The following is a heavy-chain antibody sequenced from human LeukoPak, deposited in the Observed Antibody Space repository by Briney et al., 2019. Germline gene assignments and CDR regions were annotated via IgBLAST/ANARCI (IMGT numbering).Heavy chain of an antibody. J-gene: IGHJ5*02. CDR1: GGPFSGYY. V-gene: IGHV4-34*01. D-gene: IGHD3-3*01. Sequence: SETLSLTCAVYGGPFSGYYWSWIRKPPGKGLEWIGEINHSGSTNYNPSLKSRVTISVDTSKNQFSLKLSSVTAADTAVYYCARVPGRFGANNWFDPWGRGTLVTVSS. CDR2: INHSGST. CDR3: ARVPGRFGANNWFDP.